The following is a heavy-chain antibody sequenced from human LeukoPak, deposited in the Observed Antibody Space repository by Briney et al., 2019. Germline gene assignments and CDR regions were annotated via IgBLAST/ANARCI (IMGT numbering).Heavy chain of an antibody. CDR1: GGSISSGSYC. D-gene: IGHD3-3*01. V-gene: IGHV4-61*09. J-gene: IGHJ4*02. Sequence: SETLSLTCTVSGGSISSGSYCWSWIRQSAGKGLEWIGHIHISGSTNCNPSLKSRVTISVDTSKNQFSLKLSSVTAADTAVYYCARPVSDFWSGYYSFRFDYWGQGTLVTVSS. CDR3: ARPVSDFWSGYYSFRFDY. CDR2: IHISGST.